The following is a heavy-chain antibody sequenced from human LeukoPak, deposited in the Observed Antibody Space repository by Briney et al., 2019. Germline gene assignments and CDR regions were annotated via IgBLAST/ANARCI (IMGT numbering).Heavy chain of an antibody. CDR1: GFTFSSYG. CDR3: AKGMVYARVDYFDY. D-gene: IGHD2-8*01. Sequence: GGSLRLSCAASGFTFSSYGMHWVRQAPGKGLEWVAFIRYDGSNKYYADSVKGRFTISRDNSKNTLYLQMNSLRAEDTAVYYCAKGMVYARVDYFDYWGQGTLVIVSS. CDR2: IRYDGSNK. J-gene: IGHJ4*02. V-gene: IGHV3-30*02.